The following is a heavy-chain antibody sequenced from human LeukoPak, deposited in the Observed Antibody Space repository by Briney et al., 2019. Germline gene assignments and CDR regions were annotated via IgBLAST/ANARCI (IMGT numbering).Heavy chain of an antibody. D-gene: IGHD2-8*01. J-gene: IGHJ4*02. CDR1: GSTFTSYG. Sequence: DSVKLSCKASGSTFTSYGISWVRQAPGQGLEWMGWISAYNGNTNYAQKLQGRVTMTTDTSTSTAYMELRSLRSDDTAVYYCARGLNIVLMGGFDYWGQGTLVTVSS. CDR2: ISAYNGNT. V-gene: IGHV1-18*01. CDR3: ARGLNIVLMGGFDY.